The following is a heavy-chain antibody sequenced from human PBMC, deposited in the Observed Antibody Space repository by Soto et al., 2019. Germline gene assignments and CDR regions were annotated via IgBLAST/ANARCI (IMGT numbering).Heavy chain of an antibody. D-gene: IGHD2-2*01. CDR3: VKDQYQLIRRCYGLDV. V-gene: IGHV3-30*18. CDR2: ISYDGTNK. CDR1: GFTFSNYV. Sequence: PGGSLRLSCPASGFTFSNYVMHWVRQAPGKGLEGVAVISYDGTNKYYADSVRGRFTISRDNSKNTLFLQMNSLRPEDTAVYYCVKDQYQLIRRCYGLDVWGQGTTDTVSS. J-gene: IGHJ6*02.